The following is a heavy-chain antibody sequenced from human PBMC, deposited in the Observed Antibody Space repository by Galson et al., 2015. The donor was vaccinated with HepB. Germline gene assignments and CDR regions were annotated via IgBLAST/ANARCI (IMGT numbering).Heavy chain of an antibody. CDR2: IIPILGIA. V-gene: IGHV1-69*02. CDR1: GGTFSSYT. J-gene: IGHJ3*02. D-gene: IGHD4-17*01. Sequence: SVKVSCKASGGTFSSYTISWVRQAPGQGLKWMGRIIPILGIANYAQKFQGRVTITADKSTSTAYMELSSLRSEDTAVYYCASTANTVTTPGLDAFDIWGQGTMVTVSS. CDR3: ASTANTVTTPGLDAFDI.